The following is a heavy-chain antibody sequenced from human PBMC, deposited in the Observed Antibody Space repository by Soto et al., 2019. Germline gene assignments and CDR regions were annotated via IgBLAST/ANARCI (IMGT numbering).Heavy chain of an antibody. V-gene: IGHV1-69*10. CDR2: IIPILGIA. Sequence: ASVKVSCKASGGTFSSYAISWVRQAPGQGLEWMGGIIPILGIANYAQKFQGRVTITADKSTSTAYMELSSLRSEDTAVYYCARGSGYSYGDYWGQGTLVTVSS. CDR3: ARGSGYSYGDY. J-gene: IGHJ4*02. CDR1: GGTFSSYA. D-gene: IGHD5-18*01.